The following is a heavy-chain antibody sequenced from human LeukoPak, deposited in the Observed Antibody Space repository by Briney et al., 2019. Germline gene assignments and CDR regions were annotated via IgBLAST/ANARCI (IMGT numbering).Heavy chain of an antibody. D-gene: IGHD6-13*01. CDR2: ISSSGSTI. Sequence: GGSLRLSCAASGFTFSSYEMNWVRQAPGKGLEWVSYISSSGSTIYYADSVKGRFTISRDNAKNSLYLQMNSLRAEDTAVYYCARDGQQLVPGAFDIWGQGTMVTVSS. V-gene: IGHV3-48*03. CDR3: ARDGQQLVPGAFDI. CDR1: GFTFSSYE. J-gene: IGHJ3*02.